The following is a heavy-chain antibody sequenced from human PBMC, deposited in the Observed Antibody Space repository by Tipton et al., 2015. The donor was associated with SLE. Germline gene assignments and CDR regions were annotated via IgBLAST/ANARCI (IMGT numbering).Heavy chain of an antibody. D-gene: IGHD1-26*01. J-gene: IGHJ5*02. V-gene: IGHV1-8*01. CDR1: GYTFSRYD. Sequence: QLVQSGAEVKKPGASVKVSCKASGYTFSRYDINWVRQATGQGLEWMGWMNPDSGSTGYAQKFQGRVTMTRDTSIRTAYVELSSLRADDTAVDYCTRQNSAGFVGGTWCDPGGQGTLVAVAS. CDR2: MNPDSGST. CDR3: TRQNSAGFVGGTWCDP.